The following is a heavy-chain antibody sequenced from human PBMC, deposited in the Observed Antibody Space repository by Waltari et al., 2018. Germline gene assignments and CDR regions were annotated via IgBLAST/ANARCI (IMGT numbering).Heavy chain of an antibody. V-gene: IGHV3-21*01. CDR1: GFTFSSYS. J-gene: IGHJ6*03. Sequence: EVQLVESGGGLVKPGGSLRLSCAASGFTFSSYSMNWVRQAPGTGLEWVSSISSSSSYISYADSVTGRFTISRDNAKNSLYLQMNSLRAADTAVYYCARPPQQLVLGYYYYYMDVWGKGTTVTVSS. D-gene: IGHD6-13*01. CDR2: ISSSSSYI. CDR3: ARPPQQLVLGYYYYYMDV.